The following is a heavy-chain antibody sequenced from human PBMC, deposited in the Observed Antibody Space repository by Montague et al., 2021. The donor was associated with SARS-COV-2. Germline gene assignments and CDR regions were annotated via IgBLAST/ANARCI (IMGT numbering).Heavy chain of an antibody. Sequence: PALVKPTQTLTLTCTFPGISLNTSGAGVGWVRQPPGKALEWLALIDWDDDKRYSPSLKSRSTISKDTTKNEVVLTVANMDPVDTATYYCARYGDYGSWFDPWGQGTLVTVSS. J-gene: IGHJ5*02. D-gene: IGHD4-17*01. CDR2: IDWDDDK. CDR1: GISLNTSGAG. V-gene: IGHV2-5*02. CDR3: ARYGDYGSWFDP.